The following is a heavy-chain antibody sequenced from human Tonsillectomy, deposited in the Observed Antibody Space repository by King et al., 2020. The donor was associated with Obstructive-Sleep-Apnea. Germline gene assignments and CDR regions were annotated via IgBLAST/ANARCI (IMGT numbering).Heavy chain of an antibody. CDR3: AKDIAVAGMVAFDI. CDR1: GFTLDDYA. D-gene: IGHD6-19*01. CDR2: IHWNSGII. J-gene: IGHJ3*02. Sequence: VQLVESGGGLVQPARSLRLSCAASGFTLDDYAMHWVRQAPGKGLEWVSGIHWNSGIIAYADSVKGRFTISRDNAKNSLYLQMNSLRAEDTAFYYCAKDIAVAGMVAFDIWGQGTMVTVSS. V-gene: IGHV3-9*01.